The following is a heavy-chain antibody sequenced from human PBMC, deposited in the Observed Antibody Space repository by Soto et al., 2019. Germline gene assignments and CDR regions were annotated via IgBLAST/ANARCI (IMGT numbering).Heavy chain of an antibody. D-gene: IGHD5-12*01. CDR2: IYYSGNT. V-gene: IGHV4-61*01. Sequence: SETLSLTCTVSGGSVGSGSHYWSWIRQPPGKGLEWIGYIYYSGNTNYNPSLKSRVTISVDTSKNQFSLKLSSVTAADTAVYYCARTPFDRLRRFDPWGQGTLVTVSS. CDR3: ARTPFDRLRRFDP. J-gene: IGHJ5*02. CDR1: GGSVGSGSHY.